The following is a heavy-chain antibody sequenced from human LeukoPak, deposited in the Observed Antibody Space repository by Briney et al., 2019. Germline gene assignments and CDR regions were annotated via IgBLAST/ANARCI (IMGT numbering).Heavy chain of an antibody. CDR1: GYSFTSYW. D-gene: IGHD6-19*01. CDR2: ISPGDSDT. J-gene: IGHJ4*02. CDR3: ARKYGSGGTFDY. V-gene: IGHV5-51*01. Sequence: GESLQISCKASGYSFTSYWIAWVRQMPGKGLEWMGIISPGDSDTRYSPSFQGQVTISVDKSITTAYLQWSSLKASDIAMYYCARKYGSGGTFDYWGRGTLVTVSS.